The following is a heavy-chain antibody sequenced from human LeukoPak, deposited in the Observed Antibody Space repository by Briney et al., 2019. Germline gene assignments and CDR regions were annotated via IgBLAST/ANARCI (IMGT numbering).Heavy chain of an antibody. CDR2: INAGNGNT. CDR3: ARELGISGDYGMDV. D-gene: IGHD7-27*01. CDR1: GYTFTSYA. Sequence: ASVKVSCKASGYTFTSYATHWVRQAPGQRLEWMGWINAGNGNTKYSQKFQGRVTITRDTSASTAYMELSSLRSEDTAVYYCARELGISGDYGMDVWGKGTTVTVSS. J-gene: IGHJ6*04. V-gene: IGHV1-3*01.